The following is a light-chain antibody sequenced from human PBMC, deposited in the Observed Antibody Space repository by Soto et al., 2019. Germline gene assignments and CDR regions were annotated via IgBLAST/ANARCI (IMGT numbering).Light chain of an antibody. CDR2: GAS. CDR1: QSVSSSY. V-gene: IGKV3-20*01. Sequence: EIVLTQSPGTLSLSPGERATLSCRASQSVSSSYLAWYQQKPGQAPRLLIYGASSRATGIPDRFSGSGSGTDFTLTISRLEPEDVAVYYCQQSVSSLTFGGGTKVEIK. CDR3: QQSVSSLT. J-gene: IGKJ4*01.